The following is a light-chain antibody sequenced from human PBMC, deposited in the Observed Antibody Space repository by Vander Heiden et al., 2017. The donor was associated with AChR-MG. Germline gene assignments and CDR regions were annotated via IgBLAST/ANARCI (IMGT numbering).Light chain of an antibody. CDR1: QSFARW. CDR3: QQDDLYPHT. CDR2: KAF. V-gene: IGKV1-5*03. Sequence: DIQMTQSPSTLSASVGDRVTITCRASQSFARWVAWYQQKPGKAPKLLIYKAFILEDGVPSRFSGSQSGTEFTLTISSLQPDDCATYFCQQDDLYPHTFGQGTSLDIK. J-gene: IGKJ2*01.